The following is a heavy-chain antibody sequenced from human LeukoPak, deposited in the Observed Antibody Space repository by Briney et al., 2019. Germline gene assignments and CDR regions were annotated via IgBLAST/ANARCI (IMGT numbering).Heavy chain of an antibody. CDR1: GFTFSGYA. Sequence: GGSLRLSCAASGFTFSGYAMTWVRQAPGKGRECVSSITGSCDYTYYIDSVKGRFTISRDNSKNILYLQMNSLRGEATALYYCAKDGLYYDGSAHVYYFDYWGQGALVAVCS. CDR3: AKDGLYYDGSAHVYYFDY. D-gene: IGHD3-22*01. J-gene: IGHJ4*02. V-gene: IGHV3-23*01. CDR2: ITGSCDYT.